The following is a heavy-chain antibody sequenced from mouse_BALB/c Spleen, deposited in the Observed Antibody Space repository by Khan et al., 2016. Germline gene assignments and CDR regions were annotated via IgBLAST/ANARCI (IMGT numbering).Heavy chain of an antibody. J-gene: IGHJ4*01. CDR1: GYSITSDYA. CDR3: ARSDYGDKDAMDY. CDR2: ISYSGST. V-gene: IGHV3-2*02. D-gene: IGHD1-1*01. Sequence: EVQLQESGPGLVKPSQSLSLTCTVTGYSITSDYAWNWIRQFPGNRLEWMGYISYSGSTSYNPSLKSRISITRDTSKNQFFLQLNSVTSVDTATYYCARSDYGDKDAMDYWGQGTSVTVSS.